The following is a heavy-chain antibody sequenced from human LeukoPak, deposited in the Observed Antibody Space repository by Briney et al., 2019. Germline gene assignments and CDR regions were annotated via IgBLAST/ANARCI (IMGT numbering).Heavy chain of an antibody. CDR1: GFTFSSYA. D-gene: IGHD4-23*01. J-gene: IGHJ3*02. CDR2: ISGSGGST. Sequence: GGSLRLSCAAAGFTFSSYAMSWVRQAPGKGLGWISAISGSGGSTYYADSVKGRLTISRDNSKNTLYLQMNSLRAEDTAVYYCAKVYGGNSYAFDIWGQGTMVPDSS. V-gene: IGHV3-23*01. CDR3: AKVYGGNSYAFDI.